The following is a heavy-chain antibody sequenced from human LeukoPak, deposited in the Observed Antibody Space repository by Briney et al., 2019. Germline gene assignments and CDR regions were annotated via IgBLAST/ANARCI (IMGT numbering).Heavy chain of an antibody. D-gene: IGHD3-10*02. J-gene: IGHJ6*04. CDR3: AELGITMIGGV. Sequence: GGSLRLSCTTSGFIFSNYGMHWVRQAPGKGLEWVSYISSSGSTIYYADSVKGRFTISRDNAKNSLYLQMNSLRAEDTAVYYCAELGITMIGGVWGKGTTVTISS. CDR1: GFIFSNYG. CDR2: ISSSGSTI. V-gene: IGHV3-48*04.